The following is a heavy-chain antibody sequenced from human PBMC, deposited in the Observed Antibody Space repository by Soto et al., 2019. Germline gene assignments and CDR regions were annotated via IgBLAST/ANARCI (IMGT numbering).Heavy chain of an antibody. Sequence: PSETLSLTCAVYGGSFSGYYWSWIRQPPGKGLEWIGEINHSGSTNYNPSLKSRVTISVDTSKNQFSLKLSSVTAADTAVYYCARGPPRLYSSSSRHNWFDPWGQGTLVTVSS. CDR3: ARGPPRLYSSSSRHNWFDP. CDR2: INHSGST. CDR1: GGSFSGYY. J-gene: IGHJ5*02. D-gene: IGHD6-6*01. V-gene: IGHV4-34*01.